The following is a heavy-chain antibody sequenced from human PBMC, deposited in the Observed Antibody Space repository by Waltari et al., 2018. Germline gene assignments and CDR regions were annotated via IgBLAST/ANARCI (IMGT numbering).Heavy chain of an antibody. CDR3: ARARRPQDIVVVPVYPYWYFDL. Sequence: QLQLQESGPGLVKPSETLSLTCTVSGGSISSSSYYWGWIRQPPGKGLEWIGSIYYSGSTYYHPSLKSRVTISVDTSKNQFSLKLSSVTAADTAVYYCARARRPQDIVVVPVYPYWYFDLWGRGTLVTVSS. CDR1: GGSISSSSYY. D-gene: IGHD2-2*01. CDR2: IYYSGST. V-gene: IGHV4-39*07. J-gene: IGHJ2*01.